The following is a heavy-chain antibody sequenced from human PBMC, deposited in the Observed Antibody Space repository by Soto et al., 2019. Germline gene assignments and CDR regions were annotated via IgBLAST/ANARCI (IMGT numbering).Heavy chain of an antibody. Sequence: QLQLQESGSGLVKPSQTLSLTCAVSNGSITTFDYSWSWIRQPPGRGLEWIGSIYHSGRTYYIPSLKSRLTMSLDKSKNQFSLKLSSMTAADTAVYFSARDMTIFGVAPGGGMDVWGQGTTVTVSS. V-gene: IGHV4-30-2*01. CDR2: IYHSGRT. CDR1: NGSITTFDYS. CDR3: ARDMTIFGVAPGGGMDV. J-gene: IGHJ6*02. D-gene: IGHD3-3*01.